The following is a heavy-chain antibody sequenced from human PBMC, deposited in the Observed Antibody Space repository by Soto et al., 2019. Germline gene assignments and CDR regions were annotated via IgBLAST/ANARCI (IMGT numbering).Heavy chain of an antibody. CDR1: GGSITNGAYY. CDR3: ARDAPGEAPY. D-gene: IGHD2-2*01. Sequence: QVQLQESGPGLVRPSQTLSLTCTVSGGSITNGAYYWNWIRQHPGKGLEWIGYINYRGTTFYNPSLKSRVFISVETSKNQCSLNLSSVTAADTAVYFCARDAPGEAPYWGHGTLVTVSS. J-gene: IGHJ4*01. V-gene: IGHV4-31*03. CDR2: INYRGTT.